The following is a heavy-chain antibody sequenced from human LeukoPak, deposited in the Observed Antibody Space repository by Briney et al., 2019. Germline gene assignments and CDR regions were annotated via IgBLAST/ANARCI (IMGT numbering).Heavy chain of an antibody. D-gene: IGHD6-19*01. J-gene: IGHJ4*02. CDR2: IKQDGSEK. V-gene: IGHV3-7*01. CDR1: GFTFSSYW. Sequence: QPGGSLRLSCAASGFTFSSYWMNWVRQAPGKGLEWVANIKQDGSEKDYVDSVKGRFTISRDNAKNSLYLQMTSLRAEDTAVYYCARVSSLAVAGFFDYWGQGILVTVSS. CDR3: ARVSSLAVAGFFDY.